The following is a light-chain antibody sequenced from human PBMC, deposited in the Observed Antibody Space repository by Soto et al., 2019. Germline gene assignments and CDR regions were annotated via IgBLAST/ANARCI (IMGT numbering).Light chain of an antibody. CDR3: AAWDDSLSGRV. J-gene: IGLJ2*01. CDR1: RSNIGSNY. V-gene: IGLV1-47*01. CDR2: RNN. Sequence: QSVLTQPPSASGTPGQRVTISCSGSRSNIGSNYVYWYQQLPGTATKLLIYRNNQRPSGVPDRFSGSKSGTSASLAISGLRSEDVADYYCAAWDDSLSGRVFGGGTKLTV.